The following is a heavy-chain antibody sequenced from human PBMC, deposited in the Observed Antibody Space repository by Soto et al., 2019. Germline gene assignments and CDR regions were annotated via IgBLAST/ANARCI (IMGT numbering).Heavy chain of an antibody. V-gene: IGHV4-59*01. CDR3: ARGATEPYYYYGMDV. J-gene: IGHJ6*02. D-gene: IGHD1-1*01. Sequence: SETLSLTCTVSGGSISSYYWSWIRQPPGKGLEWIGYIYYSGSTNYNPSLKSRVTISVDTSKNQFSLKLSSVTAADTAVYYCARGATEPYYYYGMDVCGQGTMVT. CDR2: IYYSGST. CDR1: GGSISSYY.